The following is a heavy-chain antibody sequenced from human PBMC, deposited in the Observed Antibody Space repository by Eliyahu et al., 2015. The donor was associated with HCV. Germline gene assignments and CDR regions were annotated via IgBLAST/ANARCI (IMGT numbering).Heavy chain of an antibody. CDR1: ADTFSGYY. V-gene: IGHV1-2*06. Sequence: PGASVKVSCKASADTFSGYYMHWVRQAPGQGLEWMGRINPKSGGTNYAQMFQGRVTMTRDTSISTAYMELSRLRSDETAGYYCAGGGDWLHSFDNWGQGALVTVST. D-gene: IGHD2-21*01. CDR3: AGGGDWLHSFDN. J-gene: IGHJ4*02. CDR2: INPKSGGT.